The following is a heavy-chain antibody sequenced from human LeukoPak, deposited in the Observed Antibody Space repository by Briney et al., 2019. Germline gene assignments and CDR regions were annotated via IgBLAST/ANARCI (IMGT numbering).Heavy chain of an antibody. D-gene: IGHD6-13*01. CDR3: ARGSGAMQQMVRVDYYYFYMDV. CDR1: GGSFSNYY. CDR2: VNDRGST. Sequence: SETLSLTCAVSGGSFSNYYWNWIRQPPGKGLEWIGEVNDRGSTNYNPSLKSRVTISLAMSKNQFSLTMSSVTAADTAVYYCARGSGAMQQMVRVDYYYFYMDVWDKGTTVTVSS. V-gene: IGHV4-34*01. J-gene: IGHJ6*03.